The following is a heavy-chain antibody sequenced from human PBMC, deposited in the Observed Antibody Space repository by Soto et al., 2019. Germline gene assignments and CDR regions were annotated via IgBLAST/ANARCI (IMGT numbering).Heavy chain of an antibody. J-gene: IGHJ6*02. CDR3: AKDIAKGSSWYYYYYGMDV. D-gene: IGHD6-13*01. CDR2: ISYDGSNK. CDR1: GFTFSSYG. V-gene: IGHV3-30*18. Sequence: QVQLVESGGGVVQPGRSLRLSCAASGFTFSSYGMHWVRQAPGKGLEWVAVISYDGSNKYYADSVKGRFTISRDNSKNTLYLQMNSLRAEDTAVYYCAKDIAKGSSWYYYYYGMDVWGQGTTVTVSS.